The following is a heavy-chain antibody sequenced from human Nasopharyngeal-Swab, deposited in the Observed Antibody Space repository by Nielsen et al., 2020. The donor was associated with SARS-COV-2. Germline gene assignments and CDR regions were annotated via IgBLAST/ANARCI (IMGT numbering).Heavy chain of an antibody. CDR1: GFAFSSYA. CDR2: ISGSGGST. CDR3: AKDLGVESPLWFDY. V-gene: IGHV3-23*01. D-gene: IGHD4-23*01. J-gene: IGHJ4*02. Sequence: GGSLRLSCTASGFAFSSYAMSWVRQAPGKGLEWVSEISGSGGSTYHAESVKGRFTISRDNSKNTLYLQMSSLRAEDTAIYYCAKDLGVESPLWFDYWGQGTLLTVSS.